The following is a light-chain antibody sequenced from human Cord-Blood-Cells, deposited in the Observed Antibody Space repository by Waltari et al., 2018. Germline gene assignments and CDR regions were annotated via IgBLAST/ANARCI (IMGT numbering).Light chain of an antibody. J-gene: IGLJ1*01. CDR2: EGS. V-gene: IGLV2-23*01. CDR3: CSYAGSSTYV. Sequence: QSALTQPASVSGSPGPSITISCTGTSSDVWSYNLVSWYQQHPDKAPKLMIYEGSKRPSGVSNRFSGSKSGNTASLTISGLQAEDEADYYCCSYAGSSTYVFGTGTKVTVL. CDR1: SSDVWSYNL.